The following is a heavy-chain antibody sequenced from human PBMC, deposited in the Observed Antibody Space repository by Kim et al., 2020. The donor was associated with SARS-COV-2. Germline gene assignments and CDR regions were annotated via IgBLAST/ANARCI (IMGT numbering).Heavy chain of an antibody. D-gene: IGHD3-10*01. J-gene: IGHJ4*02. CDR3: AGGSGSYYIH. CDR2: VKQDGSER. CDR1: GFTFSSYW. V-gene: IGHV3-7*01. Sequence: GGSLRLSCAASGFTFSSYWMSWVRQAPGKGLEWVANVKQDGSERNYVDSVKGRFTIARDNAKKSLYRQMDSLRVEDTAVYYCAGGSGSYYIHWGQGTLVTISS.